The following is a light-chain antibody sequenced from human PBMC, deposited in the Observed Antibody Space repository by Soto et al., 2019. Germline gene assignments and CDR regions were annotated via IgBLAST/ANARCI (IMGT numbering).Light chain of an antibody. CDR3: QQYGTSPVT. CDR1: QTVSDNL. Sequence: EIVLTQFPGILSSSPGERATLTCRARQTVSDNLLAWYQQKPRQSPRLLIDFTSSRASGIPDRFRGSGSGTDFPLTISRLEPEDFAVYYCQQYGTSPVTFGRGTKLEIQ. CDR2: FTS. J-gene: IGKJ2*01. V-gene: IGKV3-20*01.